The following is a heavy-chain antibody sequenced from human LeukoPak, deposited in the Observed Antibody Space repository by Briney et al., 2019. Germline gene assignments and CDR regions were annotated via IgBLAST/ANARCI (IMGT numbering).Heavy chain of an antibody. D-gene: IGHD3-10*01. Sequence: SGGSLRLSCAASGFTFSSYSMNWVRQAPGKGLEWVSYISSSSSSTIYYADSVKGRFTISRDNAKNSLYLQMNSLRAEDTAVYYCARRPITMVRGVDWYFDLWGRGTLVTVSS. CDR2: ISSSSSSTI. CDR1: GFTFSSYS. V-gene: IGHV3-48*01. J-gene: IGHJ2*01. CDR3: ARRPITMVRGVDWYFDL.